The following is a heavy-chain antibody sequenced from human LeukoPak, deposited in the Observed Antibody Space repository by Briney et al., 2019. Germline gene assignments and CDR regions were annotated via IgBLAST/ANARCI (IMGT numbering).Heavy chain of an antibody. D-gene: IGHD6-19*01. CDR1: GGSISNHH. V-gene: IGHV4-4*07. CDR3: ARRDYSSGWSFDK. Sequence: SETLSLTCTVSGGSISNHHWAWIRQPAGKGLEWIGQIHTSGSTNYNPPLKSRVTMSIDTPENQVSLTMRSVTAADTAVYYCARRDYSSGWSFDKWGQGTLVTVSS. CDR2: IHTSGST. J-gene: IGHJ4*02.